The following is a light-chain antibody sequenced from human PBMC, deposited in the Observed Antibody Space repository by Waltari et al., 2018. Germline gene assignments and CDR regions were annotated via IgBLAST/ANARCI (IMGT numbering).Light chain of an antibody. CDR2: VNSDGST. V-gene: IGLV4-69*01. Sequence: QLVLTQSPSASASLGASVKLTCTIDSGPSRNIIAWLQQQPEKGPRYLMRVNSDGSTSKGDEIPDRFSGSSSGAERYLSISSLQSEDEADYYCQTGGHGTWVFGGGTKLTVL. J-gene: IGLJ3*02. CDR1: SGPSRNI. CDR3: QTGGHGTWV.